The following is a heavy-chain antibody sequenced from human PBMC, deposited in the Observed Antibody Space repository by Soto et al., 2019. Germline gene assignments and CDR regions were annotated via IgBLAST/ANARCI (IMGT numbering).Heavy chain of an antibody. J-gene: IGHJ4*02. CDR2: IKQDGSVN. D-gene: IGHD6-19*01. CDR1: GFTFSYYW. Sequence: EVQLVESGGGLVQPGGSLRLSCAASGFTFSYYWMSWVRQAPGKGLEWVANIKQDGSVNFYVDSVKGRFTISRDNAKNSLYLQMNSLRADDTAVYYCTKVASLAGHDWGKGTVVTVSS. CDR3: TKVASLAGHD. V-gene: IGHV3-7*01.